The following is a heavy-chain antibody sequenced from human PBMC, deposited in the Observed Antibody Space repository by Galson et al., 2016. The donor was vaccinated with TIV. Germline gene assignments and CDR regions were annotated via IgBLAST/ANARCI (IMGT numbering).Heavy chain of an antibody. V-gene: IGHV4-4*07. CDR2: IDVSGNT. J-gene: IGHJ6*03. CDR1: GGSIRSQS. D-gene: IGHD3-10*01. Sequence: TVSGGSIRSQSWSWIRQPAGRGLEWIGRIDVSGNTDYSPSLKSRVTMSQDTSNNQFSIRLISLTAADTAVYYCAREKVWGGREAGSEAFPYSFFMDVWGKGTTVTISS. CDR3: AREKVWGGREAGSEAFPYSFFMDV.